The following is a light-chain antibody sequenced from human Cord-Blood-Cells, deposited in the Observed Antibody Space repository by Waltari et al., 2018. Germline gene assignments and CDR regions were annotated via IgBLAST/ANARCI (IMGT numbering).Light chain of an antibody. CDR2: KAS. J-gene: IGKJ2*03. CDR1: QSISSW. V-gene: IGKV1-5*03. CDR3: QQYNSYPYS. Sequence: DIQMTQSPSTLSASVGDRVTITCRASQSISSWLAWYQQKPGKATNLLIYKASSLESGVPSRVSGSGSGTEFTLTISSLQPDDFATYYCQQYNSYPYSFGQGTKLEIK.